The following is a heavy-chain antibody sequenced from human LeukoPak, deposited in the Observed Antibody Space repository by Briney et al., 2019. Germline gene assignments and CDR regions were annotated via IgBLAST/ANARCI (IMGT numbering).Heavy chain of an antibody. Sequence: GGSLRLSCAASGFTFSNYAMSWVRQAPGKGLGWVSGISGSGRSTYYADSVKGRFTISRDNSKNTLYFQMNSLRAEDTAVYYCAKSGYDYLWGSYRFIDDWGQGTLVTVSS. J-gene: IGHJ4*02. CDR2: ISGSGRST. CDR1: GFTFSNYA. D-gene: IGHD3-16*02. CDR3: AKSGYDYLWGSYRFIDD. V-gene: IGHV3-23*01.